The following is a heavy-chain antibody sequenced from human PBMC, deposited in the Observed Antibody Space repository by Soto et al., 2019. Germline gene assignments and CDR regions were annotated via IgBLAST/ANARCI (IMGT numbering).Heavy chain of an antibody. Sequence: QVQLQQSGPGLVKPSQTLSVTCTVSGDSITSSPYYWSWVRQLPGRGLEWIGYIYFRGNSYYNPSLKSPLTLSLDRSKNQFSLELNSVPAADTALYFCARSGGTNSWYGVFDFWGQGTLVNVSS. D-gene: IGHD1-7*01. CDR2: IYFRGNS. V-gene: IGHV4-30-4*01. CDR3: ARSGGTNSWYGVFDF. J-gene: IGHJ4*02. CDR1: GDSITSSPYY.